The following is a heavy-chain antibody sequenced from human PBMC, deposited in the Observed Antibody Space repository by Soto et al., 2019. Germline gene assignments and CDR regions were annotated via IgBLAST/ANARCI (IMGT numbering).Heavy chain of an antibody. Sequence: QVQLVQSGAEVKKPGSSVKVSCKASEGTFSSYAISWVQQAPGQGLEWMGGIIPIFGTANDAQKFQGRVTITADESTCTAYMELSSLRSEDTAVYYCAGDRGAEAGTVEGWFDPWVQGTMVTVSS. V-gene: IGHV1-69*01. CDR3: AGDRGAEAGTVEGWFDP. J-gene: IGHJ5*02. CDR2: IIPIFGTA. CDR1: EGTFSSYA. D-gene: IGHD6-19*01.